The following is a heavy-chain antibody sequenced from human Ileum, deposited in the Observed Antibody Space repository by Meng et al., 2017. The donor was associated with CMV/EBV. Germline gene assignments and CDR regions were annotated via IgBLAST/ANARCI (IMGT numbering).Heavy chain of an antibody. V-gene: IGHV1-2*02. CDR3: ARGYYYDSSGYSNMGDY. CDR1: GYTFTGYY. Sequence: ASVKVSCKASGYTFTGYYMHWVRHAPGQGLEWMGWISPNSGGSYYAQKFQGRVTMTRDTSISTAYMELSSLRSDDTAVYYCARGYYYDSSGYSNMGDYWGQGTLVTVSS. J-gene: IGHJ4*02. D-gene: IGHD3-22*01. CDR2: ISPNSGGS.